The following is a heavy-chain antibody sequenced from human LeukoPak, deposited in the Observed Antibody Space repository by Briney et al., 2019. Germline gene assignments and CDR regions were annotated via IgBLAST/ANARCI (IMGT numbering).Heavy chain of an antibody. CDR3: AKCSANSCYSSLDH. Sequence: TGGSLRLSCAASGFTFSSYGMSWVRQTPGKGLEWVSSITGSGDNTYYADSVKGRFTIPRDTSKNTLYLQMTRLRAEDTAVYYCAKCSANSCYSSLDHWGQGTLVTASS. CDR2: ITGSGDNT. J-gene: IGHJ4*02. D-gene: IGHD2-15*01. V-gene: IGHV3-23*01. CDR1: GFTFSSYG.